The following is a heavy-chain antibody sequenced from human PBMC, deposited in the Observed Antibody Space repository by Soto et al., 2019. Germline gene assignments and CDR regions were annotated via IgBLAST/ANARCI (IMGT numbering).Heavy chain of an antibody. CDR2: IYPGDSDV. CDR3: ARHRNAACFAP. J-gene: IGHJ5*02. CDR1: GYDFTTVW. Sequence: PREYLKLSCNASGYDFTTVWIVWVRPVPGKGLEWMGVIYPGDSDVTYSPSFQGQVTISADKSITTAYLHWSDLRASDTAIYYCARHRNAACFAPWGKGTPVTVS. D-gene: IGHD6-25*01. V-gene: IGHV5-51*01.